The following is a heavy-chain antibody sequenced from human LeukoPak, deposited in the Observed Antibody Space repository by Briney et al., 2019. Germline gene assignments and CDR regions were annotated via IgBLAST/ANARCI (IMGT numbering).Heavy chain of an antibody. CDR1: GFTFSSYA. CDR2: ISGSGGST. Sequence: PTGGSLRLSCAASGFTFSSYAMSWVRQAPGKGLEWVSAISGSGGSTYYADSVKGRFTISRDNSKNTLYLQMNSLRAEDTAVYYCAKDEPDHYQRNYEPQDWGQGTLVTVSS. J-gene: IGHJ4*02. D-gene: IGHD1-14*01. V-gene: IGHV3-23*01. CDR3: AKDEPDHYQRNYEPQD.